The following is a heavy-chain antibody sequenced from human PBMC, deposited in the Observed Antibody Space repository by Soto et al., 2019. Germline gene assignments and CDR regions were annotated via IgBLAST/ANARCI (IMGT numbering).Heavy chain of an antibody. V-gene: IGHV5-51*01. CDR2: IYPGDSDT. CDR3: ATRSSWELLAY. CDR1: AYSFTRYW. D-gene: IGHD1-26*01. Sequence: EALTISGKGSAYSFTRYWIGWVRQMPGKGLEWMGIIYPGDSDTRYSPSFQGQVTISADKSISTAYLQWSSLKASDTAMYYCATRSSWELLAYWGQGTLVTVSS. J-gene: IGHJ4*02.